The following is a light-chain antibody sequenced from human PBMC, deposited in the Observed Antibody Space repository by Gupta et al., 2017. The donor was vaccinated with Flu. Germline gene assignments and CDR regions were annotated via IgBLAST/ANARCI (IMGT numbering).Light chain of an antibody. Sequence: QSALAQPASVSGSPGQSITLSCTGGSSDVGSFNLVSWYQQHPGRAPKLMIYEVTKRPSGVSHRVSASKSGNTASLTISGLQAEDEADDYCCSYGGGGQYVFGTGTKVTVL. J-gene: IGLJ1*01. CDR2: EVT. CDR1: SSDVGSFNL. V-gene: IGLV2-23*02. CDR3: CSYGGGGQYV.